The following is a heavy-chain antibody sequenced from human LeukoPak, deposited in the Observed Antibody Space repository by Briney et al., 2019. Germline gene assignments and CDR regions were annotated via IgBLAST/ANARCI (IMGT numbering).Heavy chain of an antibody. CDR2: IYTSGST. CDR1: GGSISSGSYY. J-gene: IGHJ4*02. Sequence: PSQTLSLTCTASGGSISSGSYYWSWIRQPAGKGLEWIGRIYTSGSTNYNPSLKSRVTISVDTSKNQFSLKLSSVTAADTAVYYCARERIGYDSSGVSNYYFDYWGQGTLVTVSS. D-gene: IGHD3-22*01. V-gene: IGHV4-61*02. CDR3: ARERIGYDSSGVSNYYFDY.